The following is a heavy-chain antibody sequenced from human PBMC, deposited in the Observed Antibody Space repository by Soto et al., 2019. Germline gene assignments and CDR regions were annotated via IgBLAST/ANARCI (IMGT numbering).Heavy chain of an antibody. D-gene: IGHD2-15*01. Sequence: ASVKGSFKASGGTFSSYAISWLRQAPGQGLEWMGGIIPIFGTANYAQKFQGRVTLTSDMPSRTVYMQLSNLRSDDTAVYYCAGASSRVSSVVAAYWGQGTLVTVS. CDR3: AGASSRVSSVVAAY. V-gene: IGHV1-69*05. J-gene: IGHJ4*02. CDR1: GGTFSSYA. CDR2: IIPIFGTA.